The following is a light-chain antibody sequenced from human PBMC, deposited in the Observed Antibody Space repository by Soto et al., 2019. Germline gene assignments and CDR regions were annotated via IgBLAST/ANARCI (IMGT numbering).Light chain of an antibody. CDR2: EVS. CDR3: CSRTTSSTYV. V-gene: IGLV2-14*01. CDR1: SSDLGGSNY. Sequence: QSVLTQPASVSGSPGQSITISCTGTSSDLGGSNYVSWYQHHPGKAPKLLISEVSNRPSGVSNRFSVSKSGATASLTISGLQTEDEADYYCCSRTTSSTYVFGTGTKVTVL. J-gene: IGLJ1*01.